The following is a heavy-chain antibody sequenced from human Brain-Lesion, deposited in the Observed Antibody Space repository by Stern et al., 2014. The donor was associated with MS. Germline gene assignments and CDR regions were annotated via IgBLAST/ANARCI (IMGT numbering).Heavy chain of an antibody. CDR3: ARDQRGITIFGVVTDYYYLGMDV. J-gene: IGHJ6*02. V-gene: IGHV1-2*02. CDR1: GYIFTGYY. CDR2: INPNTGGT. Sequence: QVQLVQSGAEVKKPGASVKVSCKTSGYIFTGYYIHWVRQAPGQGLEWMAWINPNTGGTKHAQKFQGRVTMSRDTSISTAYVELSSLTSDDTPVYYCARDQRGITIFGVVTDYYYLGMDVWGQGTTVTVSS. D-gene: IGHD3-3*01.